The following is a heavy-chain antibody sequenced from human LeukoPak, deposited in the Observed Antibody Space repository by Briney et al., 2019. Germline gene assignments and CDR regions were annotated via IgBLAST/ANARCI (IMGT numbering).Heavy chain of an antibody. D-gene: IGHD6-13*01. J-gene: IGHJ4*02. V-gene: IGHV3-23*01. CDR3: LRHTYSSSWYLDY. CDR1: GFTFSSYA. CDR2: ISGSGGST. Sequence: GGSLRLSCAASGFTFSSYAMSWVRQAPGKGLEWVSAISGSGGSTYYAGSVKGRFTISRDNSKNTLYLQMNSLRAEDTAVYYCLRHTYSSSWYLDYWGQGTLVTVSS.